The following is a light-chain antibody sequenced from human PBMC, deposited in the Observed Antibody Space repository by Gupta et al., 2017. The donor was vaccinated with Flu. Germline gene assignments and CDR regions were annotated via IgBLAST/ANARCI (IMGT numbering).Light chain of an antibody. CDR1: SGHSIYA. J-gene: IGLJ3*02. CDR3: QTWDTGIQV. V-gene: IGLV4-69*02. CDR2: LNSDGSH. Sequence: QLMLTQSPSASASLGASVKLTCTLSSGHSIYAIAWHQQQPEKGPRYLMKLNSDGSHSKGDGIPDRFSGSSSGAERYLTISSLQSEDEADYYCQTWDTGIQVFGGGTKLTVL.